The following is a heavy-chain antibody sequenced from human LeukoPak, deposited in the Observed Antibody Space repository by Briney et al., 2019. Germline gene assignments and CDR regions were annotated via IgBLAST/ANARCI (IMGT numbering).Heavy chain of an antibody. J-gene: IGHJ4*02. D-gene: IGHD6-13*01. CDR3: AKAPVGSSWHHPFDY. Sequence: PGRSLPLSCAASGFPSDNYAMHGVRQAPGKGLEWVSGISWNSGSIGYADSVKGRFTISRDNAKNSLYLQMNSLRAEDTALYYGAKAPVGSSWHHPFDYWGQGTLVTVSS. V-gene: IGHV3-9*02. CDR1: GFPSDNYA. CDR2: ISWNSGSI.